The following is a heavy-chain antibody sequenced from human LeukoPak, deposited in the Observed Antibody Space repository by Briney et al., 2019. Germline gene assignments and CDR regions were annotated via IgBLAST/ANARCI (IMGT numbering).Heavy chain of an antibody. CDR1: GFTFSSYN. J-gene: IGHJ5*02. V-gene: IGHV3-21*04. D-gene: IGHD2-2*02. CDR2: ISSGSGFM. Sequence: GGSLRLSCVASGFTFSSYNMNWVRQAPGKGLEWVSVISSGSGFMDYVDSVKGRFTISRDNAKKSLYLQMNSLRAEDTAVYYCAKDQYQLLYNWFDPWGQGTLVTVSS. CDR3: AKDQYQLLYNWFDP.